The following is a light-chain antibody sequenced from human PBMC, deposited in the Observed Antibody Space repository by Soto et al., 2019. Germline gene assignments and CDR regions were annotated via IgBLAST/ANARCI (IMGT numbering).Light chain of an antibody. J-gene: IGKJ1*01. CDR3: QQYNSYWT. CDR1: QSISSW. CDR2: KAS. Sequence: DIPMTQSPSTLSASVGDRVTITCRASQSISSWLAWYQQKPWKAPKLLIYKASSLESGVPSRFSGSGSGTEFTLTISSLQADDFATYYCQQYNSYWTFGQGTKVEIK. V-gene: IGKV1-5*03.